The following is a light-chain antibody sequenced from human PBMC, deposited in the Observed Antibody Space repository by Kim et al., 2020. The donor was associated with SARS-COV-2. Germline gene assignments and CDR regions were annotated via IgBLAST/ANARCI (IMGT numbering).Light chain of an antibody. J-gene: IGLJ3*02. Sequence: QPVLTQSPSASASLGASVKLTCTLSSWHSSYAIAWHQQQPEKGPRYLMKLNSNGSHSKGDGLPDRCSGSSSGAERYLTISSPQSEDEADYYCQTWVTGIRVFGGGTQLTVL. CDR3: QTWVTGIRV. CDR2: LNSNGSH. V-gene: IGLV4-69*01. CDR1: SWHSSYA.